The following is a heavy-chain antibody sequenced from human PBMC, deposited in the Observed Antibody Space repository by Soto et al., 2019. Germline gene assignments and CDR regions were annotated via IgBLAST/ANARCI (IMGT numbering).Heavy chain of an antibody. CDR2: IYYSGST. CDR3: ARRWGAAVDY. Sequence: QVQLQESGPGLVKPSETLSLTCTVSGGSISSYYWSWIRQPPGKGLEWIGYIYYSGSTNYNPSLKSRVAISVDTSKTQLSLKLSSVSAADTAVYYCARRWGAAVDYWGQGTLVTVSS. D-gene: IGHD1-26*01. CDR1: GGSISSYY. V-gene: IGHV4-59*08. J-gene: IGHJ4*02.